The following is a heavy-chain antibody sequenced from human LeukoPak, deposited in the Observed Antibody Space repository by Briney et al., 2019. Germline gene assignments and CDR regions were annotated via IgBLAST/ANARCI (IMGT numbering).Heavy chain of an antibody. CDR3: ARRGSLRPFDY. J-gene: IGHJ4*02. CDR2: IFYSGST. CDR1: GGSISTSNYY. Sequence: SETLSLTCTVSGGSISTSNYYWGWIRQPPGKGLEWIGNIFYSGSTYYSPSLKSRVTTSVDTSKNQFSLKLSSVTAADTAVYYCARRGSLRPFDYWGQGTLVTVSS. V-gene: IGHV4-39*07.